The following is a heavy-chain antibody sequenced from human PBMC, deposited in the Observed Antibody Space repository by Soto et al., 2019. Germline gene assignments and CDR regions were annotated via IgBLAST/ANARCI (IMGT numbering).Heavy chain of an antibody. V-gene: IGHV4-30-4*01. Sequence: PSETLSLTCTFSHGSISSGDYYSSWILQPPGKGLEWIGYIYYSGSTYYNPSLKSRVTISVDTSKNQFSLKLSSVTAADTAVYYCARDRGFDSGMDVWGQGTTVTVS. CDR2: IYYSGST. J-gene: IGHJ6*02. D-gene: IGHD3-10*01. CDR3: ARDRGFDSGMDV. CDR1: HGSISSGDYY.